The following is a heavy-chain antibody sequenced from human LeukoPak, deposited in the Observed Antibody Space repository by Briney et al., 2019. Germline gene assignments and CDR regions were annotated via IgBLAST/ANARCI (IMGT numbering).Heavy chain of an antibody. V-gene: IGHV4-4*02. D-gene: IGHD3-22*01. CDR2: IYHSGST. J-gene: IGHJ4*02. CDR1: VGSISSSDW. Sequence: SETLSLTCAVSVGSISSSDWWSWVRQPPGKGLEWIGEIYHSGSTNYNPSLKSRVTISVDKSKNQFSLKLSSVTAADTAVYYCARGEGDSSGYYYFDYWGQGTLVTVSS. CDR3: ARGEGDSSGYYYFDY.